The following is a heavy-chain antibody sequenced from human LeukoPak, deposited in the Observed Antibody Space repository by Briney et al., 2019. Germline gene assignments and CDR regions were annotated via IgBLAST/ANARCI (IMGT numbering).Heavy chain of an antibody. CDR2: IIPIFGTA. Sequence: GASVKVSCKASGYTFTSYYMHWVRQAPGQGLEWMGGIIPIFGTANYAQKFQGRVTITADESTSTAYMELSSLRSEDTAVYYCARASQRGYSYGLFDYWGQGTLVTVSS. V-gene: IGHV1-69*13. CDR3: ARASQRGYSYGLFDY. D-gene: IGHD5-18*01. CDR1: GYTFTSYY. J-gene: IGHJ4*02.